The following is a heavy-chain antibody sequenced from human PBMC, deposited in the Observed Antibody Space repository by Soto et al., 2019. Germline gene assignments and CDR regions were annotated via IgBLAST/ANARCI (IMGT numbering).Heavy chain of an antibody. J-gene: IGHJ4*02. CDR1: GYTFTSYD. V-gene: IGHV1-8*01. CDR2: VNPNSGNT. D-gene: IGHD4-17*01. CDR3: ALRVGYGDYPYDY. Sequence: ASVKVSCKASGYTFTSYDINWVRQATGQGLEWMGWVNPNSGNTGYAQKFQGRVTMTRNTSISTAYMELSSLRSEDTAVYYCALRVGYGDYPYDYWGQGTLVTVSS.